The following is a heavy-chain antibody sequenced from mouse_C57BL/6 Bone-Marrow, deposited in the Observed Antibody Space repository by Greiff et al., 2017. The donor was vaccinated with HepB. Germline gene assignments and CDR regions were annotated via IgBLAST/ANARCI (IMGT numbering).Heavy chain of an antibody. J-gene: IGHJ4*01. D-gene: IGHD2-9*01. CDR2: IYPGDGDT. Sequence: QVQLQQSGPELVKPGASVKISCKASGYAFSSSWMNWVKQRPGKGLEWIGRIYPGDGDTNYNGKFKGKATLTADKSSSTAYMQLSSLTSEDSAVYFCARGGAYYGYDDPYYYAMDYWGQGTSVTVSS. CDR3: ARGGAYYGYDDPYYYAMDY. V-gene: IGHV1-82*01. CDR1: GYAFSSSW.